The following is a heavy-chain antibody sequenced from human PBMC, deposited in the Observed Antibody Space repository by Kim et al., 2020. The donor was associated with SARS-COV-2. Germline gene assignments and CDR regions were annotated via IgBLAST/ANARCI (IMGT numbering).Heavy chain of an antibody. Sequence: GGSLRLSCAASGFTFSDYYMCWIRQAPGKGQEWVSYISSSGSTIYYADSVKGRFTISRDNAKNSLYLQMNSLRAEDTAVYYCARGDSIAVAGTYGTAPNDAFDIWGQGKMVKVSS. V-gene: IGHV3-11*01. D-gene: IGHD6-19*01. CDR2: ISSSGSTI. CDR1: GFTFSDYY. CDR3: ARGDSIAVAGTYGTAPNDAFDI. J-gene: IGHJ3*02.